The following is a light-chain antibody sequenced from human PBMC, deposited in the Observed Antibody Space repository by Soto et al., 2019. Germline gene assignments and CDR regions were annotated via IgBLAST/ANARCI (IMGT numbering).Light chain of an antibody. V-gene: IGKV4-1*01. J-gene: IGKJ4*01. CDR1: QSVLYSSNNKSY. CDR2: WAS. CDR3: QQYYSTPRPLT. Sequence: DIVMTQSPDSLAVSLGERATIHCTSSQSVLYSSNNKSYLAWYQQKPGQPPKLLIYWASTRESGVPDRFSGSGSGTDFTLTISSLQAEDVAVYYCQQYYSTPRPLTFGGGTKVEIK.